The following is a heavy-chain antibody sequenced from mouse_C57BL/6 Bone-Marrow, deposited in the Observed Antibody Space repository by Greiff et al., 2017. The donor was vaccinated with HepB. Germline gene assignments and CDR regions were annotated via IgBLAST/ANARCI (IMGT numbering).Heavy chain of an antibody. CDR3: ARRHYGSSYFDY. CDR2: FHPYNDDT. D-gene: IGHD1-1*01. CDR1: GYTFTTYP. J-gene: IGHJ2*01. V-gene: IGHV1-47*01. Sequence: VKLQESGAELVKPGASVKMSCKASGYTFTTYPIEWMKQNHGKSLEWIGNFHPYNDDTKYNEKFKGKATLTVEKSSSTVYLELSRLTSDDSAVYYCARRHYGSSYFDYWGQGTTLTVSS.